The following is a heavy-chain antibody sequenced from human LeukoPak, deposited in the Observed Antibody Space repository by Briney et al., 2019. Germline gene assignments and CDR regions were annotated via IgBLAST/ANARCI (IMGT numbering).Heavy chain of an antibody. J-gene: IGHJ3*02. CDR3: ARELVGATRHAFDI. D-gene: IGHD1-26*01. V-gene: IGHV3-48*03. Sequence: GGSLRLSCAASGFTFSSYEMNWVRQAPGKGLEWVSYISSSGSTIYYADSVKGRFTISRDNAKNSLYLQMNSLRAEDTADYYCARELVGATRHAFDIWGQGTMVTVSS. CDR1: GFTFSSYE. CDR2: ISSSGSTI.